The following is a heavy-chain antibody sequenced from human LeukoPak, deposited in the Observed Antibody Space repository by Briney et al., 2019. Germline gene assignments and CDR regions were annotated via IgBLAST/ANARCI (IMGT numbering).Heavy chain of an antibody. CDR3: AREALGLDNWFDP. J-gene: IGHJ5*02. CDR1: GGTFSSYA. V-gene: IGHV1-69*06. CDR2: LIPIFGTA. Sequence: GASVKVSCKASGGTFSSYAISWVRQAPGQGLEWMGGLIPIFGTANYAQKFQGRVTITADKSTSTAYMELSSLRSEDTAVYYCAREALGLDNWFDPWGQGTLVTVSS. D-gene: IGHD2-15*01.